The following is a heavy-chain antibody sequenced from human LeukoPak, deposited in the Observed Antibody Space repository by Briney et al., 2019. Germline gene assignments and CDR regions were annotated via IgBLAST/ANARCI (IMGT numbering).Heavy chain of an antibody. V-gene: IGHV3-11*04. J-gene: IGHJ4*02. CDR3: ARRAVAGEYYFDY. D-gene: IGHD6-19*01. Sequence: PGGSLRLSCAASGFTFSDYYMSWIRQAPGKGLEWVSYISSSGSTIYYADSVKGRFTISRDNAKKSLYLQMNSLRAEDTAVYYCARRAVAGEYYFDYWGQGTLVTVSS. CDR1: GFTFSDYY. CDR2: ISSSGSTI.